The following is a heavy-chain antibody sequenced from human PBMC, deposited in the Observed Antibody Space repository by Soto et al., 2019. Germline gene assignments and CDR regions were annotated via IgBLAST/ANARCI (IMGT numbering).Heavy chain of an antibody. J-gene: IGHJ4*02. Sequence: SETLSLTCAASGGSFTSNNWWTWVRQPTVQGLEWIGGMYRTGSTIYNPSLKSRVTISLDKAENQFSLKVTSLTAADTAVYYCASRDPGTSVDYWGQGTLGTVAS. CDR2: MYRTGST. V-gene: IGHV4-4*02. CDR3: ASRDPGTSVDY. D-gene: IGHD1-7*01. CDR1: GGSFTSNNW.